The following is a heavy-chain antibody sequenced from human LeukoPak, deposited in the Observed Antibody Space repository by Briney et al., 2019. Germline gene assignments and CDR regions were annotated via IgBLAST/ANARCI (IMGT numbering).Heavy chain of an antibody. CDR1: GYTFTGYY. V-gene: IGHV1-2*02. J-gene: IGHJ6*03. Sequence: ASVKVSCKASGYTFTGYYMHWVRQAPGQGLERMGWINPNSGGTNYAQKFQGRVTMTRDTSISTAYMELSRLRSDDTAVYYCARGAGTDLYYYYYMDDWGKGTTVTVSS. CDR2: INPNSGGT. CDR3: ARGAGTDLYYYYYMDD. D-gene: IGHD6-19*01.